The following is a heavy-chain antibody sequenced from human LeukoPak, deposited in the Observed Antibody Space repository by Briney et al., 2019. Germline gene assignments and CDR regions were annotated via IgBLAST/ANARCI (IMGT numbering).Heavy chain of an antibody. CDR3: ARGRELLLN. D-gene: IGHD3-10*01. V-gene: IGHV3-48*03. CDR1: GFTFNKYN. Sequence: PGGSLRLSCAASGFTFNKYNMNWVRQAPGKGLEWVSYISSSGRTIYYADSVKGRFTISRDNAKDSLYLQMNSLRAEDTAVFYCARGRELLLNWGQGTLVTVSS. CDR2: ISSSGRTI. J-gene: IGHJ4*02.